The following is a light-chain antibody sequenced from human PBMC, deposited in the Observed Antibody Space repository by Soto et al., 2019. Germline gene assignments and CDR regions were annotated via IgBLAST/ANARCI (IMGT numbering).Light chain of an antibody. CDR2: DAS. V-gene: IGKV3-11*01. CDR1: QDVGTF. J-gene: IGKJ4*01. CDR3: LQRSHWPPLT. Sequence: EVVVTQSPATLRLSPGDRATLSCRASQDVGTFLDWFQQKPGQPPRLLIYDASKRATGIPARFSGGGSGTEFALTISSLEPEDSAVYYRLQRSHWPPLTFGGGTKIEIK.